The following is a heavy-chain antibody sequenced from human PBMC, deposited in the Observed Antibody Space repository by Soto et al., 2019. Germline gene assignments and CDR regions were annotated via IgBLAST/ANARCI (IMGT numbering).Heavy chain of an antibody. J-gene: IGHJ6*02. CDR2: IYHSGST. CDR1: GYSISSGYY. CDR3: AREGLVVVVTAATYCYFGIDV. D-gene: IGHD2-2*01. V-gene: IGHV4-38-2*02. Sequence: SETLCLTCAVSGYSISSGYYWGWIRQPPGKGLEWIGSIYHSGSTYYNPSLKSRVTISVDTSKNQFSLKLSSVTAADTAVYYCAREGLVVVVTAATYCYFGIDVWGQGATVTVYS.